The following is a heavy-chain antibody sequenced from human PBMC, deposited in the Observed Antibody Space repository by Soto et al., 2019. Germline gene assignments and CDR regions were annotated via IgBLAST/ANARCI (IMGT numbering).Heavy chain of an antibody. CDR2: VFHSGAT. D-gene: IGHD4-17*01. J-gene: IGHJ4*02. V-gene: IGHV4-4*02. CDR1: SCSVSSTNW. Sequence: SETLSLTCAVSSCSVSSTNWWSWVRQPPGKGLEWIGEVFHSGATYYNPSLKSRATISVDTSKNQFSLQLTSVTAADTAVYYCTRVTTVRYFDYWGQGALVTVSS. CDR3: TRVTTVRYFDY.